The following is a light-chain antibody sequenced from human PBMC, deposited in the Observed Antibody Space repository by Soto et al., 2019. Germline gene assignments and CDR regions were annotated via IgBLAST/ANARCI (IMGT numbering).Light chain of an antibody. CDR3: QKFRNWPWT. Sequence: ELVLTQSPGTLSLSPGDSVTLSCRASQSISINLAWYHHKTGQAPRLLIHAGSTRATGIPDRISGSGSGTELTLTISSLQSEDFAVYYCQKFRNWPWTCGQGTKVDIK. CDR2: AGS. V-gene: IGKV3D-15*01. CDR1: QSISIN. J-gene: IGKJ1*01.